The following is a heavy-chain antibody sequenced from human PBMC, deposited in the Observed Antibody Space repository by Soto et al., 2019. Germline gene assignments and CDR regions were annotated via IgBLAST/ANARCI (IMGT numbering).Heavy chain of an antibody. CDR2: INAGNGNT. V-gene: IGHV1-3*01. CDR1: GYTFTSYA. J-gene: IGHJ4*02. Sequence: QVQLVQSGAEVKKPGASVKVSCKASGYTFTSYAMHWVRQAPGQRLEWMGWINAGNGNTKYSQKSQGGVTITRDTSASTAYMELSSLRSEDTAVYYCARGPGGPDGPGDYWGQGTLVTVSS. D-gene: IGHD2-15*01. CDR3: ARGPGGPDGPGDY.